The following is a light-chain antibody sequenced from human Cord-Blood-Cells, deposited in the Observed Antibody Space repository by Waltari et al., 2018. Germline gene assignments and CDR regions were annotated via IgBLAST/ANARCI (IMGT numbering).Light chain of an antibody. V-gene: IGLV2-11*01. CDR2: DVS. Sequence: QSALTQPRSVSGSPGRSVTISCPRTSSDVGGYNYVSWYQQHPGKAPKLMIYDVSKRPSGVPDRFSGSKSGNTASLTISGLQAEDEADYYCCSYAGSYTYVFGTGTKVTVL. J-gene: IGLJ1*01. CDR3: CSYAGSYTYV. CDR1: SSDVGGYNY.